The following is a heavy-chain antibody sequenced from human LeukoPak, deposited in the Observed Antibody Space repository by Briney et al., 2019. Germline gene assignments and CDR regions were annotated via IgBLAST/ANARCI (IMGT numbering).Heavy chain of an antibody. J-gene: IGHJ4*01. D-gene: IGHD6-19*01. CDR1: GFTFSSYS. CDR3: ARGPVAGGWSGYFDY. CDR2: ISSSSSTI. V-gene: IGHV3-48*01. Sequence: GGSLRLSCAASGFTFSSYSMNWVRQVPGKGLEWVSYISSSSSTIYYADSVKGRFTISRDNAKNSLYLQMNSLRAEDTAVYYCARGPVAGGWSGYFDYWGHGTLVTVSS.